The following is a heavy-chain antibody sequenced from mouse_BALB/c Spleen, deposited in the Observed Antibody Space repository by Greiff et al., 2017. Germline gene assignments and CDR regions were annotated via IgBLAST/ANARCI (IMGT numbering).Heavy chain of an antibody. CDR1: GFTFSSFG. Sequence: EVKLVESGGGLVQPGGSRKLSCAASGFTFSSFGMHWVRQAPEKGLEWVAYISSGSSTIYYADTVKGRFTISRDNAKNTLYLQMSSLKSEDTAMYYCARIYYGNYEGAMDYWGQGTSVTVSS. CDR2: ISSGSSTI. CDR3: ARIYYGNYEGAMDY. V-gene: IGHV5-17*02. J-gene: IGHJ4*01. D-gene: IGHD2-1*01.